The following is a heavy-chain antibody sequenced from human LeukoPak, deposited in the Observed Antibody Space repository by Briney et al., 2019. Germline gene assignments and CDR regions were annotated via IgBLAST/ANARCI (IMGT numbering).Heavy chain of an antibody. D-gene: IGHD1-1*01. CDR1: GFTFASYA. V-gene: IGHV3-23*01. CDR3: AKMNDLNWFDP. Sequence: GGSLRLSCAASGFTFASYAMSWVRQAPGKGLDWVSAISGSGGSTYYAGTVKGRFTISRDNSKNTLYVQMNSLRAEDTAVYYCAKMNDLNWFDPWGQGTLVTVSS. J-gene: IGHJ5*02. CDR2: ISGSGGST.